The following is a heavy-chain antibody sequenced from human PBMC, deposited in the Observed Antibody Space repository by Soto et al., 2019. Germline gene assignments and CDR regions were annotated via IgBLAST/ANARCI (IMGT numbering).Heavy chain of an antibody. Sequence: QVQLQESGPGLVRPSGTLSLTCAVSGDSISGSRWWSWVRQSPGKGLDWIGEVYHTGTTRYNPSLKSRVTISVHTSRNHFSLNLNSLTAADTAVYYCVGNGYYSLDVWGQGTTVTVSS. CDR1: GDSISGSRW. CDR3: VGNGYYSLDV. J-gene: IGHJ6*02. V-gene: IGHV4-4*02. CDR2: VYHTGTT.